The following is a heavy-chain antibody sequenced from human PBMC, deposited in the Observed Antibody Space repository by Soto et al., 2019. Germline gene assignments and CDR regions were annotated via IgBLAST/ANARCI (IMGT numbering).Heavy chain of an antibody. CDR2: ISAYNGNT. Sequence: ASVKVSCKASGYTFTSYCISWVRQAPGQGLEWMGWISAYNGNTNYAQKLQGRVTMTTDTSTSTAYMELRSLRSDDTAVYYCARDLRYFDWPPPGDWFDPWGQGTLVTVSS. J-gene: IGHJ5*02. V-gene: IGHV1-18*01. CDR1: GYTFTSYC. CDR3: ARDLRYFDWPPPGDWFDP. D-gene: IGHD3-9*01.